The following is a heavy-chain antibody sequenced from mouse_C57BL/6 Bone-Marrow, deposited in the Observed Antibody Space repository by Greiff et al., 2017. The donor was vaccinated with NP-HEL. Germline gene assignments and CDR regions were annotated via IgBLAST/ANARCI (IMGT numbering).Heavy chain of an antibody. CDR2: IDPNSGGT. D-gene: IGHD1-1*01. J-gene: IGHJ2*01. V-gene: IGHV1-72*01. CDR1: GYTFTSYL. Sequence: VQLQQPGAELVKPGASVKLSCKASGYTFTSYLMHWVKQRPGRGLEWIGRIDPNSGGTKYNEKFKSKATLTVDKPTSTAYMQLNSLTSEDSAVYFCARYYSGSSSFDYWGQGTTLTVSS. CDR3: ARYYSGSSSFDY.